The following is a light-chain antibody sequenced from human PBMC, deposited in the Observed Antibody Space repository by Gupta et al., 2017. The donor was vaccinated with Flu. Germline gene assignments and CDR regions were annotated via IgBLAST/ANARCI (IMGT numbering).Light chain of an antibody. CDR1: SSNIGSKT. Sequence: QSVLTQPPSASGTPGQRVTIRCSGSSSNIGSKTVNWYQQLPGTAPKLLIYSNNQRPSCVPDRFSGSKSGTSASLAISGLQSEDEADYYCAAWDDSPNGYVFGTGTKVTVL. CDR3: AAWDDSPNGYV. CDR2: SNN. J-gene: IGLJ1*01. V-gene: IGLV1-44*01.